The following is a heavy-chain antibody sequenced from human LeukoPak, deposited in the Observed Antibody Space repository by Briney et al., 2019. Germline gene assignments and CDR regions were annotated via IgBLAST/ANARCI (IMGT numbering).Heavy chain of an antibody. J-gene: IGHJ4*02. CDR1: GFTFSGSA. CDR3: AKDQSSYYYDSSGGVFDY. D-gene: IGHD3-22*01. CDR2: IRSRANSYVT. V-gene: IGHV3-73*01. Sequence: GGSLRLSCAASGFTFSGSAMHWVRQASGKGLEWVGRIRSRANSYVTVYAASVEGRFTISRDDSTNTLYLQMNSLRAEDTAVYYCAKDQSSYYYDSSGGVFDYWGQGTLVTVSS.